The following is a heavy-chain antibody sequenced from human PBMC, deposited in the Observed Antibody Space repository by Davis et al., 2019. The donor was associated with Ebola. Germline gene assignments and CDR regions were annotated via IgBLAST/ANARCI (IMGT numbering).Heavy chain of an antibody. D-gene: IGHD1-26*01. CDR3: ARTSIVGTSTTASDI. J-gene: IGHJ3*02. V-gene: IGHV1-18*01. CDR2: ISAYNGNT. Sequence: ASVKVSCKASGYTFKNYAISWVRQAPGQGLEWMGWISAYNGNTNYAQILQGRVTMTTDTSTGTAYMELRSLRSDDTAVYFCARTSIVGTSTTASDIWGQGTLVTVSS. CDR1: GYTFKNYA.